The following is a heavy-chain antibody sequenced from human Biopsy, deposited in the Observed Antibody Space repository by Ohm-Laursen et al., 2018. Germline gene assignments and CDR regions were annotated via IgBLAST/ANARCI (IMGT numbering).Heavy chain of an antibody. V-gene: IGHV3-53*01. CDR1: GITVNDHY. D-gene: IGHD3-16*01. J-gene: IGHJ6*02. CDR2: LHDRGVT. CDR3: QGGHLPPGQFYGVDA. Sequence: SLRLSCAASGITVNDHYMRWVRQAPGKGLEWVSSLHDRGVTYYADSVKGRFTISGDNSKNTLYLQMNGLRAEDTAVYFCQGGHLPPGQFYGVDAWGQGTTVTVSS.